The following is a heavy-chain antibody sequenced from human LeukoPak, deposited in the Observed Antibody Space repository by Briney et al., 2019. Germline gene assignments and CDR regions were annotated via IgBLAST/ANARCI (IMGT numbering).Heavy chain of an antibody. V-gene: IGHV4-59*01. Sequence: PSETLSLTCTVSGGSISSYYWSWLRQPPGKGLEYIGYTHYSGSTNYNPSLKSRVTISLDTSGNQFSLKLSSVTAADTAVYYCASGYRGGACQLGGVDMWGQGTMVTVSS. CDR1: GGSISSYY. J-gene: IGHJ3*02. CDR3: ASGYRGGACQLGGVDM. CDR2: THYSGST. D-gene: IGHD2-21*02.